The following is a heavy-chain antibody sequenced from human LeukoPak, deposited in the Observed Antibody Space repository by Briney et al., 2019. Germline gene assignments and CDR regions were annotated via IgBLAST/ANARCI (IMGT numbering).Heavy chain of an antibody. V-gene: IGHV3-64D*09. CDR1: GFSFSSYA. D-gene: IGHD6-19*01. CDR2: ISSSGGST. J-gene: IGHJ4*02. CDR3: VKDRRAYSSGWPFDY. Sequence: PGGPLRLSCSASGFSFSSYAMHWVRQAPGKGLEYVSVISSSGGSTYYADSVKGRFTIFRDNPRNTLYLHMNSLRGEDTAVYYCVKDRRAYSSGWPFDYWGQGTLVTVSS.